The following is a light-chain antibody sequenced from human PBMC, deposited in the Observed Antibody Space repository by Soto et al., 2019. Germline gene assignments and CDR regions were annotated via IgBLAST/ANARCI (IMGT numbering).Light chain of an antibody. CDR1: QSVFRNY. CDR3: QQYGSSPST. CDR2: GAS. V-gene: IGKV3-20*01. Sequence: EIVLTQSPGTLSLSPGERATLSCRASQSVFRNYLAWYQQKPGQAPRLLIYGASTRAAGISDRFSGSGSGTDFTLTVNRLEAADFADYYCQQYGSSPSTFGGGTKVEIK. J-gene: IGKJ4*01.